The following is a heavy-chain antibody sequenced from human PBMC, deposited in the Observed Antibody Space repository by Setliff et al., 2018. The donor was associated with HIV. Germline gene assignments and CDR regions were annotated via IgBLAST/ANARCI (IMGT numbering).Heavy chain of an antibody. J-gene: IGHJ4*02. D-gene: IGHD3-22*01. Sequence: ASVKVSCKTSGDTFIDNYIHWVQQAPGKGLEWMGRVDPEDGKAIYTEKLRGRVTITTDTSTDTAYIELSALISEDTAIYYCATSGGPYSSGLDYWGQGTQVTASS. V-gene: IGHV1-69-2*01. CDR1: GDTFIDNY. CDR2: VDPEDGKA. CDR3: ATSGGPYSSGLDY.